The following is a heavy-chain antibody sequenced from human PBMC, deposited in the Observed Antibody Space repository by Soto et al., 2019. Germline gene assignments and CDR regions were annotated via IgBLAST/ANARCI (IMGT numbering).Heavy chain of an antibody. CDR3: ARVTSGNNWSFEF. CDR2: IFTSGST. V-gene: IGHV4-4*07. CDR1: GGSISSYY. D-gene: IGHD1-1*01. J-gene: IGHJ4*02. Sequence: SETLSLTCTVSGGSISSYYWSLIRQPAGEGLQWIGRIFTSGSTNYNPSLKSRVTMSVDTSKNQFSLKLSSVTAADTAVYYCARVTSGNNWSFEFWGQGTLVTVSS.